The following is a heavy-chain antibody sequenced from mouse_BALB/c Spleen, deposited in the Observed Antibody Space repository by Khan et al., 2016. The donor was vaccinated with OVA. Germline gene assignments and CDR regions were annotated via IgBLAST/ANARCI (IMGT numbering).Heavy chain of an antibody. CDR3: TRLVDY. J-gene: IGHJ4*01. CDR1: GFTFSSYA. V-gene: IGHV5-6-5*01. CDR2: IHSGGST. Sequence: EVELVESGGGLVKPGGSLKLSCAASGFTFSSYAVSWIRQTPEKRLEWVASIHSGGSTYYTDSVKGRFTISRDDARNILYLQMSSLRSEDTAMYYCTRLVDYWGQGTSVTVSS.